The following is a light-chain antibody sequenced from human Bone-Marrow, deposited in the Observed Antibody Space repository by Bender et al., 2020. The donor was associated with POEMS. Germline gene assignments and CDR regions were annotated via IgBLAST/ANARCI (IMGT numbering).Light chain of an antibody. CDR1: NSDIGGYNY. CDR2: DVS. CDR3: TSFAGGDVLGV. Sequence: QSVLTQSPSASGTPGLWVTISCTGSNSDIGGYNYVSWYQQYPGKAPKLMIYDVSERPSGVPDRFSGSKSGNTASLTISGLQADDEADYYCTSFAGGDVLGVFGGGTKLTVL. J-gene: IGLJ2*01. V-gene: IGLV2-8*01.